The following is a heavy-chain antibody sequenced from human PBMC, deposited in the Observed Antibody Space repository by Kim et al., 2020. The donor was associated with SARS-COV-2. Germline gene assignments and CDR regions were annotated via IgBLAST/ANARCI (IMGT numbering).Heavy chain of an antibody. V-gene: IGHV4-34*01. CDR3: ARDLRTRPGWFDP. J-gene: IGHJ5*02. CDR1: GGSFSGYY. Sequence: SETLSLTCAVYGGSFSGYYWSWIRQPPGKGLEWIGEINHSGSTNYNPSLKSRVTISVDTSKNQFSLKLSSVTAADTAVYYCARDLRTRPGWFDPWGQGT. CDR2: INHSGST. D-gene: IGHD4-17*01.